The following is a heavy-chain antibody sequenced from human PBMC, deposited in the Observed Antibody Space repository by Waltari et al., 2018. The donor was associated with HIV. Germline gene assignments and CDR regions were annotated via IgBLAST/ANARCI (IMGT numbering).Heavy chain of an antibody. J-gene: IGHJ3*02. V-gene: IGHV1-8*01. Sequence: QVQLVQSGAEVKKPGASVKVSCKASGYTFINNDINWVRQATGQGLVWMGWMSHNSGNAGYAPNFQGRVTMTRNTSTTTAYMELTDLRSADTAVYFCARGRGRYDFWSGYSSPGDAFDIWGQGTVVIVSS. CDR3: ARGRGRYDFWSGYSSPGDAFDI. CDR2: MSHNSGNA. CDR1: GYTFINND. D-gene: IGHD3-3*01.